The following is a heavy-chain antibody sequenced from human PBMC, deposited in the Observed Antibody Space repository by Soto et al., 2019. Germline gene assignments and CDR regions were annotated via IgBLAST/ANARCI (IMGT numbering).Heavy chain of an antibody. CDR3: AKEKTYYYDSSGYYYGYFDY. CDR1: GFTFSSYG. Sequence: QVQLVESGGGVVQPGRSLRLSCAASGFTFSSYGMHWVRQAPGKALEWVAVISYDGSNKYYADSVKGRFTISRDNSKNTLYLQMNSLRAEDTAVYYCAKEKTYYYDSSGYYYGYFDYWGQGTLVTVSS. J-gene: IGHJ4*02. V-gene: IGHV3-30*18. D-gene: IGHD3-22*01. CDR2: ISYDGSNK.